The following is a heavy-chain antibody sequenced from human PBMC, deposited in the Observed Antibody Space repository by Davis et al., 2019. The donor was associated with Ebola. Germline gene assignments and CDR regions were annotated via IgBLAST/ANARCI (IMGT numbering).Heavy chain of an antibody. D-gene: IGHD6-19*01. V-gene: IGHV1-69*13. Sequence: SVKVSCKASGGTFSSYAISWVRQAPGQGLEWMGGIIPIFGTANYAQKFQGRVTITADEFTSTAYMELSSLRSEDTAVYYCAKASSGWYGDWFDPWGQGTLVTVSS. J-gene: IGHJ5*02. CDR2: IIPIFGTA. CDR1: GGTFSSYA. CDR3: AKASSGWYGDWFDP.